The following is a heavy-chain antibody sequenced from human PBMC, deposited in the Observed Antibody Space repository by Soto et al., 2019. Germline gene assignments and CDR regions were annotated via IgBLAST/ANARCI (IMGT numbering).Heavy chain of an antibody. V-gene: IGHV1-69*01. CDR3: ARGSRDCSGGTCFPLPTAEYFRH. Sequence: QVQLVQSGPEVKKPGSSVKVSCKASGGTFSSHVFTWVPQAPGRGLEWMGGIIPMFGTANHAQKFQGRVTLIADESTNTAYLELSSLRSEDTAVYYCARGSRDCSGGTCFPLPTAEYFRHWGQGTLITVSS. CDR1: GGTFSSHV. J-gene: IGHJ1*01. CDR2: IIPMFGTA. D-gene: IGHD2-15*01.